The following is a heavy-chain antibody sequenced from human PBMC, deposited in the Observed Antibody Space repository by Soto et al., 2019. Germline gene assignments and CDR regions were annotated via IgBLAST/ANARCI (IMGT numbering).Heavy chain of an antibody. CDR3: ATAGAYYYDSSDIDY. J-gene: IGHJ4*02. CDR2: ISGSGGNT. V-gene: IGHV3-23*01. Sequence: GGSLRLSCAASGFSFRTYAMSWVRQDPAKGLAWVSAISGSGGNTYYADSVKGRFTISRDNAKNTLYLQMNSLRAEDTAVYYCATAGAYYYDSSDIDYWGQGTLVTVSS. D-gene: IGHD3-22*01. CDR1: GFSFRTYA.